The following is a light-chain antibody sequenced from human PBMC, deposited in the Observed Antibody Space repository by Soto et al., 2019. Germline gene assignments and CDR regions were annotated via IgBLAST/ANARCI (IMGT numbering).Light chain of an antibody. CDR1: SSNIGNNY. J-gene: IGLJ1*01. Sequence: QSVLTQPPSVSAAPGQKVTISCSGSSSNIGNNYVSWYQQLPGTAPKLLIYENNKRPSGIPDRFSGSKSGTSATLGITGLQTGDEADYYCGTWDSSLSAGPFYVFGTGTKSPS. CDR3: GTWDSSLSAGPFYV. CDR2: ENN. V-gene: IGLV1-51*02.